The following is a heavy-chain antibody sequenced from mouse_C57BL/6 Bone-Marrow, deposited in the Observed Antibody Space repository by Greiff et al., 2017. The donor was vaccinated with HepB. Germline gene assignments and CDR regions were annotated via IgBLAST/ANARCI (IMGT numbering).Heavy chain of an antibody. CDR2: IYPRSGNT. CDR1: GYTFTSYG. D-gene: IGHD2-4*01. CDR3: ARWVYDYDVGY. J-gene: IGHJ2*01. V-gene: IGHV1-81*01. Sequence: VKLMESGAELARPGASVKLSCKASGYTFTSYGISWVKQRTGQGLEWIGEIYPRSGNTYYNEKFKGKATLTADKSSSTAYMELRSLTSEDSAVYFCARWVYDYDVGYWGQGTTLTVSS.